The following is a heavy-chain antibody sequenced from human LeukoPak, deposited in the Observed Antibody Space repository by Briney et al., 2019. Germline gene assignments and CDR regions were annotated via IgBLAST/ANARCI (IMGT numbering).Heavy chain of an antibody. J-gene: IGHJ4*02. CDR2: ISAYNGNT. V-gene: IGHV1-18*01. D-gene: IGHD3-22*01. Sequence: VSVKVSCKASGYTFTSYGISWVRQAPGQGLEWMGWISAYNGNTNYAQKLQGRVTMTTDTSTSTAYMELRSLRSDDTAVYYCARDLGSDDSSGYYSDYWGQGTLVTVSS. CDR1: GYTFTSYG. CDR3: ARDLGSDDSSGYYSDY.